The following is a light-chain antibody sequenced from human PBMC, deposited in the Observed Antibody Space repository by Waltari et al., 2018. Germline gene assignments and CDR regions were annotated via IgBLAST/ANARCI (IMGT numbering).Light chain of an antibody. Sequence: QSALTQPASVSGSPGQSITISCTGTGSDVGSYVYVSWYQQHPGKGHKLMIFDVSNRPSGFFNLFSGSKSGNTASLTISGLHAEYEADYYCSSYTSSGTVIFGGGTKLTVL. CDR2: DVS. CDR3: SSYTSSGTVI. V-gene: IGLV2-14*03. J-gene: IGLJ2*01. CDR1: GSDVGSYVY.